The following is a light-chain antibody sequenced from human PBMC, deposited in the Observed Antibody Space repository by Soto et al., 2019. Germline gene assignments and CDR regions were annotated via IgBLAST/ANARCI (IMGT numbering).Light chain of an antibody. Sequence: QSVLTQPPLVSGAPGQRVTISCTGSSSNIGAGYDVHWYQQLPGTAPRLLIYANSDRPSGVPDRFSGSKSGTSASLAITGLQAEDEADYYCQSYDNSLSGDVVFGGGTKLTV. CDR3: QSYDNSLSGDVV. CDR2: ANS. V-gene: IGLV1-40*01. J-gene: IGLJ2*01. CDR1: SSNIGAGYD.